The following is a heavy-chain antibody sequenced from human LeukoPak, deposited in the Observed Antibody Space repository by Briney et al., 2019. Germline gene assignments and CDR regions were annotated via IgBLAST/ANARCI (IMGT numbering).Heavy chain of an antibody. Sequence: PSETLSLTCTVSGGSISSYYWSWIRQPPGKGLEWIGYIYYSGSTNYNPSLKSRVTISVDTSKNQFSLKLSSVTAAVTAVYYCARGGDFWSGKAYYYMDVWGKGTTVTVSS. CDR3: ARGGDFWSGKAYYYMDV. CDR1: GGSISSYY. D-gene: IGHD3-3*01. J-gene: IGHJ6*03. CDR2: IYYSGST. V-gene: IGHV4-59*01.